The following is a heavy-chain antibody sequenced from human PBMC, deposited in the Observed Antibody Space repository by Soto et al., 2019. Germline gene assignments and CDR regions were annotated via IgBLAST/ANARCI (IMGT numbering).Heavy chain of an antibody. Sequence: ASVKVSCKASGYTFTGYYMHWVRQAPGQGLEWMGWINPNSGGTNYAQKFQGWVTMTRDTSISTAYMELSRLRSDDTAVYYCARGTEPLLWFGEFDYWGQGTLVTVSS. CDR3: ARGTEPLLWFGEFDY. D-gene: IGHD3-10*01. CDR2: INPNSGGT. J-gene: IGHJ4*02. CDR1: GYTFTGYY. V-gene: IGHV1-2*04.